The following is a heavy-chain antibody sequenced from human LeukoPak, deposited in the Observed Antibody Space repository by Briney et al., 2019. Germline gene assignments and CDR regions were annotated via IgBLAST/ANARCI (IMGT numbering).Heavy chain of an antibody. CDR3: ARVKRVLGFDY. J-gene: IGHJ4*02. V-gene: IGHV3-21*01. Sequence: GGSLRLSCAASGFTFSSYSMNRVRQAPGKGLEWVSSISSSSSYIYYADSVKGRFTISRDNAKNSLYLQINSLRAEDTAVYYCARVKRVLGFDYWGQGTLVTVSS. CDR2: ISSSSSYI. CDR1: GFTFSSYS.